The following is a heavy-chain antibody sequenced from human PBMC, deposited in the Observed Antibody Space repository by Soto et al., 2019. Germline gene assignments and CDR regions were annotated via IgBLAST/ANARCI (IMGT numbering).Heavy chain of an antibody. J-gene: IGHJ6*02. D-gene: IGHD3-22*01. CDR3: ATFDYYDISGYYHYYCGMDV. V-gene: IGHV1-24*01. CDR2: FDPEDGET. Sequence: ASVKVSCKVSGYTLTELSMHWVRQAPGKGHEWMGGFDPEDGETIYAQKFQGRVTMTEDTSTDTAYMELSSLRSEDTAVYYCATFDYYDISGYYHYYCGMDVWCQRTTLTISS. CDR1: GYTLTELS.